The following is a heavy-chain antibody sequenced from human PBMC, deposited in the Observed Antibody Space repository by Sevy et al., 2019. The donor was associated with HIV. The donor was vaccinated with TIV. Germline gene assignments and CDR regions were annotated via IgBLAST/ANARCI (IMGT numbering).Heavy chain of an antibody. CDR1: GGSISSSSYY. Sequence: SESLSLTCTVSGGSISSSSYYWGWIRQPPGKGLEWIGSIYYSGSTYYNPSLKSRVTISVDTSKNQFSLKLSSVTAADTAVYYCARRGYCGGDRMDDYWGQGTLVTVSS. D-gene: IGHD2-21*02. J-gene: IGHJ4*02. V-gene: IGHV4-39*01. CDR3: ARRGYCGGDRMDDY. CDR2: IYYSGST.